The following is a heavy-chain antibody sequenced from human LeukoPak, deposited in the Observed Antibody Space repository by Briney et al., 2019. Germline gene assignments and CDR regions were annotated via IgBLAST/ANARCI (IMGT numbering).Heavy chain of an antibody. J-gene: IGHJ4*02. V-gene: IGHV1-46*01. Sequence: GASVKVSCKASGYTFTSYYMHWVRQAPRQGLEWMGIINPSGGSTSYAQKFQGRVTMTRDTSTSTVYMELSSLRSEDTAVYYCAREKMGITMIVGIIDYWGQGTLVTVSS. CDR2: INPSGGST. CDR3: AREKMGITMIVGIIDY. CDR1: GYTFTSYY. D-gene: IGHD3-22*01.